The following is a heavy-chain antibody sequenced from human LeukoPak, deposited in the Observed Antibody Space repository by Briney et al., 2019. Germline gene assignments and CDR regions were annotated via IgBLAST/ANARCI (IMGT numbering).Heavy chain of an antibody. CDR3: SSLGLAVAPNWLDP. D-gene: IGHD6-19*01. Sequence: GRSLRLSCAASRFTFSSYGIHWVRQAPDKGLEWVAVISYDGNRQYYADSVKGRFTISRDNFKNTLYLQMNSLKPEDTAVYYCSSLGLAVAPNWLDPWGQGTLVTVSS. CDR2: ISYDGNRQ. V-gene: IGHV3-30*03. CDR1: RFTFSSYG. J-gene: IGHJ5*02.